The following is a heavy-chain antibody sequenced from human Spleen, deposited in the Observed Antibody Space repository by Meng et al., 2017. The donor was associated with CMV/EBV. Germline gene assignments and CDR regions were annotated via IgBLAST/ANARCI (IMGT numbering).Heavy chain of an antibody. CDR1: GGSISSSSYY. J-gene: IGHJ6*02. CDR2: FYYSGST. V-gene: IGHV4-39*07. Sequence: SETLSLTCTVSGGSISSSSYYWGWIRQPPGKGLEWIGSFYYSGSTYYNPSLKSRVTISVDTSKNQFSLKLSSVTAADTAVYYCATCTSCYPEKDIVVVVAHQNGMDVWGQGTTVTVSS. D-gene: IGHD2-15*01. CDR3: ATCTSCYPEKDIVVVVAHQNGMDV.